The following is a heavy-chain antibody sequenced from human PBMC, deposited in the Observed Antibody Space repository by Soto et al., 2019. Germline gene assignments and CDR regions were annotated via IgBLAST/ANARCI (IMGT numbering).Heavy chain of an antibody. CDR2: IIPIFGTA. CDR3: ASDLVPEFWSGYFSLNWFDL. V-gene: IGHV1-69*13. Sequence: GASVKVSCKASGGTFSSYAISWVRQAPGQGLEWMGGIIPIFGTANYAQKFQGRVTITADESTSTAYIELSSLRSEDTAVYYCASDLVPEFWSGYFSLNWFDLWGQGTLVTVSS. CDR1: GGTFSSYA. J-gene: IGHJ5*02. D-gene: IGHD3-3*01.